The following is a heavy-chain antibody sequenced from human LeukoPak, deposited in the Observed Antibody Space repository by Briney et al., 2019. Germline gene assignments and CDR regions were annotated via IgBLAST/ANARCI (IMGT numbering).Heavy chain of an antibody. CDR1: GFSLSIYD. D-gene: IGHD2-15*01. Sequence: RGSLRLSCAASGFSLSIYDMVWVRQAPGKGLEWIASTGLSSSYIGYADSVKGRFTISRDNGENSVYLQMNSLRAEDTAVYFCARERSYCSGATCSLDLWGQGTLVTVSS. CDR3: ARERSYCSGATCSLDL. J-gene: IGHJ5*02. CDR2: TGLSSSYI. V-gene: IGHV3-21*01.